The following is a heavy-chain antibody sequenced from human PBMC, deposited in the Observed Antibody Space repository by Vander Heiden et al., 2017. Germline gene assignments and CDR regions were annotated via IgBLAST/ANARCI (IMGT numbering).Heavy chain of an antibody. Sequence: QLQLQESGPRLVKPSETLSLTCSLSGDSINTTFYFWGWLRQPPEKGLEWIGSMFYGGTTHYNPSLKSRVTLSADTPKNQFSLRLTSVAAEDTAVYYCVRYSSSFGWFDPWGQGALVTVS. J-gene: IGHJ5*02. CDR2: MFYGGTT. D-gene: IGHD6-6*01. CDR3: VRYSSSFGWFDP. V-gene: IGHV4-39*01. CDR1: GDSINTTFYF.